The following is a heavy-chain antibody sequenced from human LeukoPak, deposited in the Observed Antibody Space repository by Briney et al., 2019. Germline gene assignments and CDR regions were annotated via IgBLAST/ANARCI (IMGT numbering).Heavy chain of an antibody. CDR1: GGSISSSSYY. V-gene: IGHV4-39*01. CDR3: ARPIGKLAVKPRGLSNWFDP. D-gene: IGHD1-14*01. CDR2: IYYSGST. J-gene: IGHJ5*02. Sequence: PSETLSLTCTVSGGSISSSSYYWGWIRQPPGKGLEWIGSIYYSGSTYYNPSLKSRVTISVDTSKNQFSLKLSSVTAADTAVYYCARPIGKLAVKPRGLSNWFDPWGQGTLVTVSS.